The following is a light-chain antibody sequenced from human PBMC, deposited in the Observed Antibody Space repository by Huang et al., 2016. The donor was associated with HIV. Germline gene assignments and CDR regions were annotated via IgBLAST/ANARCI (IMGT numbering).Light chain of an antibody. Sequence: DIVMTQSPLSLPVTPGESASISCRSSQSLLHSNGYNYLDWYLQKPGQSPQLLIYLGSNRASGVPDRFSGSGSGTDFTLKISRVEAEDVGVYYCMQALQTRGFGPGTKVDIK. CDR2: LGS. J-gene: IGKJ3*01. CDR3: MQALQTRG. V-gene: IGKV2-28*01. CDR1: QSLLHSNGYNY.